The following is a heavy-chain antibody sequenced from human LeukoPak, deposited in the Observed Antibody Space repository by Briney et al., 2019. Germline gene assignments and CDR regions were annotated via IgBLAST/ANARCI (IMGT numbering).Heavy chain of an antibody. CDR2: VNSNGGT. J-gene: IGHJ5*02. V-gene: IGHV4-59*01. CDR1: GGSISTFS. CDR3: ARDAGGTWFDP. Sequence: SETLSLTCTVSGGSISTFSWNWIRQPPGQGLERIGYVNSNGGTYNNPSLKSRVTVSLDMSKNQFSLKLSSATAADTAVYYCARDAGGTWFDPWGQGTLVTVSS.